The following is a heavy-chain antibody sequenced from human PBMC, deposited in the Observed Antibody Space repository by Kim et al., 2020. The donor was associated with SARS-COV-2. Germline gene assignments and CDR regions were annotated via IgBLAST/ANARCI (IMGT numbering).Heavy chain of an antibody. CDR1: GFTFSDYY. CDR2: IISGGSNK. V-gene: IGHV3-11*01. CDR3: ARGGHASVWGCQHVCDYG. J-gene: IGHJ6*01. D-gene: IGHD3-16*01. Sequence: WGSLRLSCAASGFTFSDYYMSWIRQAPGKGLEWVAYIISGGSNKDYADSVKGRFTISRDNSKNSLYLQMNSLRADDTAVYYCARGGHASVWGCQHVCDYG.